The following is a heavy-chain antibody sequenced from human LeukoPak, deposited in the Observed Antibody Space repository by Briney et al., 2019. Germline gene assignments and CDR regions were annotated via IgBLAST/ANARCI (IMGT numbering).Heavy chain of an antibody. CDR1: GFTFSAYS. V-gene: IGHV3-21*01. Sequence: GGSLRLSCAASGFTFSAYSINWVRQAPGRGLEWVSSISSSGTYIYYADSVKGRFTISRDNAKNSLSLQMSSLRAEDTAVYYCARDFRYSGSYHHWFDPWGQGTLVTVSS. CDR2: ISSSGTYI. J-gene: IGHJ5*02. CDR3: ARDFRYSGSYHHWFDP. D-gene: IGHD1-26*01.